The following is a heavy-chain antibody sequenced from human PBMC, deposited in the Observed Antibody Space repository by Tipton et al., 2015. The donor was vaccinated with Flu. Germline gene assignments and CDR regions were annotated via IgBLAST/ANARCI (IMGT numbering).Heavy chain of an antibody. CDR3: ARGHCSSTSCYVHWGMDV. CDR1: GFTFSNYA. CDR2: IWYDGNNK. Sequence: SGFTFSNYATHWVRQAPGKGLEWVAVIWYDGNNKYYADSVKGRFTISRDNSKNMLYLQMSSLRAEDTAVYYCARGHCSSTSCYVHWGMDVWGQGTTVPVSS. V-gene: IGHV3-33*01. J-gene: IGHJ6*02. D-gene: IGHD2-2*01.